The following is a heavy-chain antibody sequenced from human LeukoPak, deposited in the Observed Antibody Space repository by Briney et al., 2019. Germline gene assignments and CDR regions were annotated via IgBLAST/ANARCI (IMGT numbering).Heavy chain of an antibody. CDR2: IKSKTDGGTT. CDR3: TTEEYYDSSGYYYGGYFDY. Sequence: GGSLRLSCAASGFTFSNAWMSWVRQAPGKGLDWVGRIKSKTDGGTTDYAAPVKGRFTISRDDSKNTLYLQMNSLKTEDTAVYYCTTEEYYDSSGYYYGGYFDYWGQGTLVTVSS. J-gene: IGHJ4*02. D-gene: IGHD3-22*01. V-gene: IGHV3-15*01. CDR1: GFTFSNAW.